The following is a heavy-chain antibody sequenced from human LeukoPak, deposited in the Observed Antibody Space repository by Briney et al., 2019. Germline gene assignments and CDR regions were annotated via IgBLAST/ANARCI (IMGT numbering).Heavy chain of an antibody. CDR2: VYTSGST. CDR1: GGSISGYY. J-gene: IGHJ3*02. Sequence: SETLSLTCSVSGGSISGYYWTWIRQPAGKGLEWIGRVYTSGSTHYNPSLKTRLTMSVDTSKNQFSLKLRSVTAADTAVYYCARLITGTTTAFDIWGQGTMVTVSS. D-gene: IGHD1-7*01. V-gene: IGHV4-4*07. CDR3: ARLITGTTTAFDI.